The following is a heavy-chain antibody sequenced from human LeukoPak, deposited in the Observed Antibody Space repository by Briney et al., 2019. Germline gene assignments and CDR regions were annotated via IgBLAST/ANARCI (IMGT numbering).Heavy chain of an antibody. J-gene: IGHJ4*02. Sequence: GGSLRLSCAASGFTFSSYAMSWVRQAPGKGLEWVSAISGSGGSTYYADSVKGRFTISRDNSKNTLYLQMNSLRAEDTAVYYCAKDPELRYFDWSPFYYFVYWGQGTLVTVSS. CDR3: AKDPELRYFDWSPFYYFVY. V-gene: IGHV3-23*01. CDR1: GFTFSSYA. CDR2: ISGSGGST. D-gene: IGHD3-9*01.